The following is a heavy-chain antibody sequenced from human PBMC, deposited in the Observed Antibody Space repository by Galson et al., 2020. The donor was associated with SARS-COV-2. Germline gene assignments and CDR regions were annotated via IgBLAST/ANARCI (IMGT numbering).Heavy chain of an antibody. V-gene: IGHV3-30*18. CDR3: AKDLALWFGDPKLYDWFDP. CDR1: GFTFSSYG. CDR2: ISYDGSNT. D-gene: IGHD3-10*01. J-gene: IGHJ5*02. Sequence: TGGSLRLSCAASGFTFSSYGMHWVRQAPGKGLAWVAVISYDGSNTSYADSVKGRFTISRDNSKNTLYLQITSLRAEDTAVYYCAKDLALWFGDPKLYDWFDPWGQGRLVTVSS.